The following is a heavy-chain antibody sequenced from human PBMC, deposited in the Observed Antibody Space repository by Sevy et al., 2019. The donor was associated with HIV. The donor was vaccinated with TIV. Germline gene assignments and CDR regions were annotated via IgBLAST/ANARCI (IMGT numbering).Heavy chain of an antibody. CDR1: GFNFGDYA. J-gene: IGHJ3*02. V-gene: IGHV3-49*04. CDR3: TRDLGAGRQVVAFDI. CDR2: TRSKPYGGTT. D-gene: IGHD2-15*01. Sequence: GGSLRLSCTASGFNFGDYAMSWVRQAPGKGLEWIGFTRSKPYGGTTEYAASVKGSVTISRDDSKSIAYLQMNSLKTEDTAVYYCTRDLGAGRQVVAFDIWGQGTMVTVSS.